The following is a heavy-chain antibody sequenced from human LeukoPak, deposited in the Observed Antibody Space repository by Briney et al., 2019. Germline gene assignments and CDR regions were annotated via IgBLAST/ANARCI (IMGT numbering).Heavy chain of an antibody. CDR3: ARDYGGNSGAFDF. V-gene: IGHV4-31*03. J-gene: IGHJ3*01. D-gene: IGHD4-23*01. CDR1: GGSIRSGGYY. Sequence: ESSETLSLTCTVSGGSIRSGGYYWSWIRQHPGKGLEGIGNIYYSGSTYYNPSLKSRFAISVDTSQNQFSLTLSSVTAADTAVYYCARDYGGNSGAFDFWGQGTMVTVSS. CDR2: IYYSGST.